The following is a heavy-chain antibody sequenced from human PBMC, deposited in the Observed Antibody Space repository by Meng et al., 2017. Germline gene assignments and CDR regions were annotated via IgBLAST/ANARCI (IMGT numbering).Heavy chain of an antibody. Sequence: GGSLRLSCAASGFTFSSYAMHWARQAPGKGLEWVAVISYDGSNKYYADSVKGRFTISRDNSKNTLYLQMNSLRAEDTAVYYCAKVRNNYDSSGYYWGDWYFDLWGRGTLVTVSS. CDR2: ISYDGSNK. J-gene: IGHJ2*01. CDR3: AKVRNNYDSSGYYWGDWYFDL. V-gene: IGHV3-30*04. D-gene: IGHD3-22*01. CDR1: GFTFSSYA.